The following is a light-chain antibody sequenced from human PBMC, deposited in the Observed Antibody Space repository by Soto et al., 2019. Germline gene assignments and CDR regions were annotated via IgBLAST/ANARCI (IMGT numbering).Light chain of an antibody. J-gene: IGLJ2*01. CDR1: SSDVGGYNY. V-gene: IGLV2-14*01. CDR3: CTYNRSIRNVV. Sequence: QSALTQPASVSGSPGQSITISCTGTSSDVGGYNYVSWYQQHPGKAPKLMIYEVSNRPSGVSNRFSASESGNTASLTISGGQDEDEADYYCCTYNRSIRNVVFGGGTKLTVL. CDR2: EVS.